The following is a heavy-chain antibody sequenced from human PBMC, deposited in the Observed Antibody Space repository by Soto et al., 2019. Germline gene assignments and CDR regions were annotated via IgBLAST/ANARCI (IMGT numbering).Heavy chain of an antibody. CDR2: ITGSGGTI. D-gene: IGHD2-21*02. V-gene: IGHV3-23*01. Sequence: DVPLLESGGGLVQPGGSLRLSCAASGFTFRQYAMIWVRQSPGKVQEWVSGITGSGGTIEYAASEKGRFTISRNNSKNTADLQTNSLRAEYTTMYYCAKDAVSGDGLWLVTDWGQGTMVTFS. CDR3: AKDAVSGDGLWLVTD. CDR1: GFTFRQYA. J-gene: IGHJ4*02.